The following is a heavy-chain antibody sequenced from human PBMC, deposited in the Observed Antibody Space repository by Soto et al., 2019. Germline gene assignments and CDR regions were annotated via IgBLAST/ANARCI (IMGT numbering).Heavy chain of an antibody. CDR1: GDSVSSNSAA. D-gene: IGHD7-27*01. V-gene: IGHV6-1*01. Sequence: KQSQTLSLTCAISGDSVSSNSAAWNWIRQSPSRGLEWLGRTYYRSKWYNDYAVSVKSRITINPDTSKNQFSLQLNSVTPEDTAVYYCAREPHARLGIPLGAFDIWGQGTMVTVSS. CDR2: TYYRSKWYN. CDR3: AREPHARLGIPLGAFDI. J-gene: IGHJ3*02.